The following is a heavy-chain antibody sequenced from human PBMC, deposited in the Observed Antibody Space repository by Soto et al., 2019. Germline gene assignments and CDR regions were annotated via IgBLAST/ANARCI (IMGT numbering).Heavy chain of an antibody. CDR3: ARGQEGVVATH. D-gene: IGHD5-12*01. J-gene: IGHJ4*02. Sequence: QVQLQQWGAGLLKPSETLSLTCAVNGGSLTGYYWSWIRQPPGKGLEWIGEIKDGGVTNYSPSLKSRVTMSADTSKNPFSLNLNSVTAADTAVYYCARGQEGVVATHWDQGTLVTVSS. V-gene: IGHV4-34*01. CDR2: IKDGGVT. CDR1: GGSLTGYY.